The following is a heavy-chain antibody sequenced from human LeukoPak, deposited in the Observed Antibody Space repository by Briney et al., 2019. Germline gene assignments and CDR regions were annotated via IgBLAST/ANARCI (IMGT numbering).Heavy chain of an antibody. V-gene: IGHV3-30*18. Sequence: PGGSLRLSCAASGFTFSSYGMHWVRQAPGKGLEWVAVISYDGSNKCYADSVKGRFTISRDNSKNTLYLQMNSLRAEDTAVYYCAKDRVTYYYDSRTPTFWGQGTLVTVSS. CDR1: GFTFSSYG. CDR2: ISYDGSNK. J-gene: IGHJ4*02. D-gene: IGHD3-22*01. CDR3: AKDRVTYYYDSRTPTF.